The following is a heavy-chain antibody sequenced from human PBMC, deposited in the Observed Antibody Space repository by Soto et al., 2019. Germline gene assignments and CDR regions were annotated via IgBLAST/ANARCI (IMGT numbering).Heavy chain of an antibody. CDR2: ISAYNGNT. CDR3: ARHIVVVTAISGYYYYGMDV. J-gene: IGHJ6*02. V-gene: IGHV1-18*04. Sequence: ASVKVSCKASGYTFTSYGISWVRQAPGQGLEWMGWISAYNGNTNYAQKLQGRVTMTTDTSTSTAYMELRSLRSDDTAVYYCARHIVVVTAISGYYYYGMDVWGQETTVTVSS. D-gene: IGHD2-21*02. CDR1: GYTFTSYG.